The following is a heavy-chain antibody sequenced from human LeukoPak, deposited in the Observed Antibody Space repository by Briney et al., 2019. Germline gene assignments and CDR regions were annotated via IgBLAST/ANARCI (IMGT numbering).Heavy chain of an antibody. CDR1: GFTFSSYG. D-gene: IGHD3-22*01. CDR2: IWYDGSNK. CDR3: ARDGRISYYDSRGPFDY. V-gene: IGHV3-33*01. J-gene: IGHJ4*02. Sequence: GGSLRLSCAASGFTFSSYGMHWVRQAPGKGLEWVAVIWYDGSNKYDADSVKGRFTISRDNSKDTLYLQMNSLRAEDTAVYYCARDGRISYYDSRGPFDYWGQGTLVTVSS.